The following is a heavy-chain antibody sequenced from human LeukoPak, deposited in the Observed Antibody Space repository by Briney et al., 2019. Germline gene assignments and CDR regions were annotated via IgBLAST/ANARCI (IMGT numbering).Heavy chain of an antibody. CDR2: IYHSGST. Sequence: KPSETLSLTCTVPGGSVSSGRYYWRWIRQPPGKGLEWIEYIYHSGSTNYNPSLKSRVTISVDTSNNQLSLKLSSVTAADTAVYYCVRGDDGSSGWLFDYWGQGTLVTVSS. J-gene: IGHJ4*02. D-gene: IGHD6-19*01. CDR3: VRGDDGSSGWLFDY. V-gene: IGHV4-61*01. CDR1: GGSVSSGRYY.